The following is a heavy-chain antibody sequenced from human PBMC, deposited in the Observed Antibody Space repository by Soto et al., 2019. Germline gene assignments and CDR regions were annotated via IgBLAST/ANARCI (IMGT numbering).Heavy chain of an antibody. CDR3: ARHVDSSGWLF. CDR2: IYPGDSDT. D-gene: IGHD6-19*01. V-gene: IGHV5-51*01. Sequence: GESLKISCKGSGYNFINFWIGWVRQMPGKGLEWMGIIYPGDSDTRYNPSFKGQVTISADKSTSTAYLQWSSLKASDTAMYFCARHVDSSGWLFWGQGTPVTVPQ. CDR1: GYNFINFW. J-gene: IGHJ4*02.